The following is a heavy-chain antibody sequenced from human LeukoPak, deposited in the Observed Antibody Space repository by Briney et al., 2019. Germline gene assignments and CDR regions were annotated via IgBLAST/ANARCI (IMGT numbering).Heavy chain of an antibody. D-gene: IGHD3-10*01. CDR2: ISSSSSTI. CDR1: GFTFSSYS. J-gene: IGHJ4*02. CDR3: ASGDYYASGTSLDY. Sequence: GGSLRLSCAASGFTFSSYSMNWVRQAPGKGLEWVSYISSSSSTIYYADSVKGRFTISRDNAKNSLYLQMNSLRAEDTAVYYCASGDYYASGTSLDYWGQGTLVTVSS. V-gene: IGHV3-48*04.